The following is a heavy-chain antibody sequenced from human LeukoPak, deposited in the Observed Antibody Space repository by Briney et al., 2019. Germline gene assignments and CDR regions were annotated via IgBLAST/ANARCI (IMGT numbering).Heavy chain of an antibody. J-gene: IGHJ4*02. CDR3: ARHFVRRGANSYFDY. Sequence: NPSETLSLTCTVSGGSISSSSYYWGWIRQPPGKGLEWIGSIYYSGSTYYNPSLKSRVTISVDTSKNQFSLKLSSVTAADTAVYYCARHFVRRGANSYFDYWGQGTLVTVSS. D-gene: IGHD2/OR15-2a*01. CDR1: GGSISSSSYY. V-gene: IGHV4-39*01. CDR2: IYYSGST.